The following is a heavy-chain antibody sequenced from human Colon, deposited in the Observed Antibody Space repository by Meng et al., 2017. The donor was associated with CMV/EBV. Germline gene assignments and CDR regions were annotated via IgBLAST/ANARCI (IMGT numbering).Heavy chain of an antibody. J-gene: IGHJ4*02. Sequence: GGSLRLSCEGSGFIFSYYWMTWVRQSPGKGLELVANMSPDGSERCYGDSVKGRFTISRDNAKNSLYLQMNSLRADDTAVYFCATDFGWYRRIYWGQGTLVTVSS. D-gene: IGHD6-19*01. CDR3: ATDFGWYRRIY. CDR2: MSPDGSER. V-gene: IGHV3-7*01. CDR1: GFIFSYYW.